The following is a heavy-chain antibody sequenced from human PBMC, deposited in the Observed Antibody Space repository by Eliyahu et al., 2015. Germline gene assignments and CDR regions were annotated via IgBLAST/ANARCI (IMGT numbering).Heavy chain of an antibody. Sequence: EVRLVESGGGVAQPGGSLRLSCAAXXFPFSSYSLAWVRQAPGKGLEWLSDITSNGDTINYADSVKGRFTISRDNAMNSVFLQMTSLRAEDSAVYYCAREGGYATGFAFWGQGVLVTVSS. J-gene: IGHJ4*02. D-gene: IGHD2-2*01. V-gene: IGHV3-48*03. CDR3: AREGGYATGFAF. CDR1: XFPFSSYS. CDR2: ITSNGDTI.